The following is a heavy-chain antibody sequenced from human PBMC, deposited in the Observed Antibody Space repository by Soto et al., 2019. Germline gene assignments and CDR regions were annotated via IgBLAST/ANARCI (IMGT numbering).Heavy chain of an antibody. D-gene: IGHD3-3*01. CDR1: GFTFSSCA. J-gene: IGHJ4*02. CDR2: ISGSGGST. CDR3: AKVVGFYTHYVAIDY. Sequence: GGSLRLSCAVSGFTFSSCAMSWVRQAPGKGLEWVSGISGSGGSTYYADSVKGRFAISRDNSRSTVYLQMSSLRAEDTAVYYCAKVVGFYTHYVAIDYWGQGALVTVSS. V-gene: IGHV3-23*01.